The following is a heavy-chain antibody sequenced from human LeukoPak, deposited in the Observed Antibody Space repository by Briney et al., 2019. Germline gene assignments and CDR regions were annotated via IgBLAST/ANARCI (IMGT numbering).Heavy chain of an antibody. Sequence: PSETLSLTCTVSGYSISSGYYWGWIRQPPGKGLEWIGSIYHSGSTYYNPSLKSRVTMSLDTSKNQFSLRRRSVTAADTAVYYCARGQARLAWFDPWGQGTLVTVSS. CDR3: ARGQARLAWFDP. CDR2: IYHSGST. J-gene: IGHJ5*02. V-gene: IGHV4-38-2*02. D-gene: IGHD6-19*01. CDR1: GYSISSGYY.